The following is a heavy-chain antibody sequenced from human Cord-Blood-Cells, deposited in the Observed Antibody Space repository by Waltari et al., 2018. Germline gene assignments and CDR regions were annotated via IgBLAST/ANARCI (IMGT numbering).Heavy chain of an antibody. CDR1: GYTFPGYY. V-gene: IGHV1-2*02. J-gene: IGHJ3*02. Sequence: QVQLVQSGAEVKKPGASVKVSCKASGYTFPGYYMHWVRQAPGQGLEWMGWINPNSGGTNYAQKFQGRVTMTRDTSISTAYMELSRLRSDDTAVYYCARDPFDSSGYYGAFDIWGQGTMVTVSS. CDR2: INPNSGGT. CDR3: ARDPFDSSGYYGAFDI. D-gene: IGHD3-22*01.